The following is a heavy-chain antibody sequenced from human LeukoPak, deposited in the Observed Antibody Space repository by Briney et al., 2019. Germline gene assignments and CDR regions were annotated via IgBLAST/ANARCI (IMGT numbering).Heavy chain of an antibody. CDR1: GFTFDDYA. V-gene: IGHV3-9*01. Sequence: GGSLRLSCAASGFTFDDYAMHWVRQAPGKGLEWVSGISWNSGSIGYADSVKGRFTISRDNAKNSLYLQMNSLRAEDTALYYCAKDTQQLVRGVFDYWGQGTLVTVSS. CDR3: AKDTQQLVRGVFDY. J-gene: IGHJ4*02. D-gene: IGHD6-13*01. CDR2: ISWNSGSI.